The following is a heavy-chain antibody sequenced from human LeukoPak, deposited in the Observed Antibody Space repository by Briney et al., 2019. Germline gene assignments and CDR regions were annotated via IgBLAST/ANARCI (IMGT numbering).Heavy chain of an antibody. CDR1: GFTFSSYA. D-gene: IGHD3-3*01. V-gene: IGHV3-23*01. CDR3: AKSRSRRFLEPNAFDI. J-gene: IGHJ3*02. Sequence: GGSLRLSCAASGFTFSSYAMSWVRQAPGKGLEWVSAISGSGGSTYYADSVEGRFTISRDNSKNTLYLQMNSLRAEDTAVYYCAKSRSRRFLEPNAFDIWGQGTMVTVSS. CDR2: ISGSGGST.